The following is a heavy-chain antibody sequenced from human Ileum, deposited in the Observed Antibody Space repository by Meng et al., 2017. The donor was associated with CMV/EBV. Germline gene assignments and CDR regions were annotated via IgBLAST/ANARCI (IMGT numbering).Heavy chain of an antibody. D-gene: IGHD4-17*01. Sequence: QVQLEESGPGLVKPSQTLSLTGTVSGGSINSGSYYWTWIRQSAGEGLEWIGRIHTGGSTIYNPSLKSRVAMSLDTSKNQFSLELSSVTDADTATYYCARNNGDPYWYLDLWGRGTLVTVSS. CDR3: ARNNGDPYWYLDL. CDR2: IHTGGST. V-gene: IGHV4-61*02. CDR1: GGSINSGSYY. J-gene: IGHJ2*01.